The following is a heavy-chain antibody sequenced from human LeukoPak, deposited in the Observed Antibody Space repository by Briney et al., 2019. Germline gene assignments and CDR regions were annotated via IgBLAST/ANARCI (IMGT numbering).Heavy chain of an antibody. J-gene: IGHJ3*02. D-gene: IGHD3-22*01. V-gene: IGHV3-7*01. CDR3: ARDSNHYDGSDSFDTYDI. Sequence: GGSLRLSCEASGFTFSAYWMAWVRQAPGKGLEWVANIRKDSSVEHYVDSVKGRFTISRDNAKNSLHLQMNSLRVEDTAVYYCARDSNHYDGSDSFDTYDIWGQGTMVTVSS. CDR1: GFTFSAYW. CDR2: IRKDSSVE.